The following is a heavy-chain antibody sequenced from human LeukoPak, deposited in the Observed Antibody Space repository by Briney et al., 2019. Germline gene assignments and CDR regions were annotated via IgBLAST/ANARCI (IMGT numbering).Heavy chain of an antibody. V-gene: IGHV3-23*01. Sequence: PGGSLRLSCAASGFTFSSYAMSWVRQAPGKGLEWVSAISGSGDSTYYADSVKGRFTISRDNSKNTLYLQMNSLRAEDTAVYYCARDLYDYVWGPGYYYGMDVWGQGTTVTVSS. CDR2: ISGSGDST. CDR1: GFTFSSYA. J-gene: IGHJ6*02. D-gene: IGHD3-16*01. CDR3: ARDLYDYVWGPGYYYGMDV.